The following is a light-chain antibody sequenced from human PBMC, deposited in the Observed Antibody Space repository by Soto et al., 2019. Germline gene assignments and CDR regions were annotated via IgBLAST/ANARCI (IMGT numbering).Light chain of an antibody. CDR2: DAS. J-gene: IGKJ1*01. V-gene: IGKV1-5*01. Sequence: DIQMTQSPSTLSASVGDRVTITCRASQSISSWLAWYQQKPGKAPKLLIYDASSLESGVPSRFSGSGSGTEFTLTISSVQPYDFATYYCQQYNSYSGTFGQVTKVDIK. CDR1: QSISSW. CDR3: QQYNSYSGT.